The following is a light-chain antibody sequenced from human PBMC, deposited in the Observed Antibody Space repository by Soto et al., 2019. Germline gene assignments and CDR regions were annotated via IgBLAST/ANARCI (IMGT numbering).Light chain of an antibody. Sequence: DIQMTQSPSTLSASVGDRVTITCRASQSVNDWLAWYQQKPGKAPNLLIYMVSNLESGVPSRFSGSGSGTEFTLTISSLQPDDFATYYCQQYNSYSWTFGQGTKVEIK. CDR2: MVS. CDR3: QQYNSYSWT. J-gene: IGKJ1*01. V-gene: IGKV1-5*03. CDR1: QSVNDW.